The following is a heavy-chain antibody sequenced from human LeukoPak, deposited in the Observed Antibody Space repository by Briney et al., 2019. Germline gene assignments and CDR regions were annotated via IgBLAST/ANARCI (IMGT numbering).Heavy chain of an antibody. Sequence: SETLPLTXTVSGGSISSYYWSWIWQPPGKGLEWIGYIYYSGSTNYNPSLKSRVTISVDTSKNQFSLKLSSVTAADTAVYYSARHFSSAWYSNDYWGQGTLVTVSS. V-gene: IGHV4-59*01. J-gene: IGHJ4*02. CDR1: GGSISSYY. CDR2: IYYSGST. CDR3: ARHFSSAWYSNDY. D-gene: IGHD6-19*01.